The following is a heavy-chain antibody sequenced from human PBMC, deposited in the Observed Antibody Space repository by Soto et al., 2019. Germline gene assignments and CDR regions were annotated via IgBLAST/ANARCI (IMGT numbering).Heavy chain of an antibody. CDR1: GFTFSSYA. J-gene: IGHJ3*02. CDR2: ISYDGSNK. V-gene: IGHV3-30-3*01. CDR3: ARESPYSSGWSDAFDI. Sequence: LRLSCAASGFTFSSYAMHWVRQAPGKGLEWVAVISYDGSNKYYADSVKGRFTISRDNSKNTLYLQMNSLRAEDTAVYYCARESPYSSGWSDAFDIWGQGTMVTVSS. D-gene: IGHD6-19*01.